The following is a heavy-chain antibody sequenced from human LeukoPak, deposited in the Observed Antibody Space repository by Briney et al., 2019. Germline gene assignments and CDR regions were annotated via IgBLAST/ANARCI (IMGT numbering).Heavy chain of an antibody. J-gene: IGHJ4*02. D-gene: IGHD3-22*01. CDR3: ARGHYYDSSGYPAPDLDY. CDR1: GGTFSSYA. V-gene: IGHV1-69*04. CDR2: IIPILGIA. Sequence: SVKVSCKASGGTFSSYAISWVRQAPGQGLEWMGRIIPILGIANYAQKFQGRVTITADKSTSTAYMELSSLRSEDTAVYYCARGHYYDSSGYPAPDLDYWGQGTLVTVSS.